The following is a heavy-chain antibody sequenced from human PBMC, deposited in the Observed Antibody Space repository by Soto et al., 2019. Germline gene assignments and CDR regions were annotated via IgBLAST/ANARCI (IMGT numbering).Heavy chain of an antibody. CDR2: TSYTGNT. Sequence: SETLSLTCFVSVGSVTSHHWIWIRQFPGQGLQWIAYTSYTGNTNYNPSLQSRVTISLDTSKNQLSLKLTSMTAADTAMYYCTRETMTIRLYFDYWGQGALVTVSS. D-gene: IGHD3-3*01. J-gene: IGHJ4*02. CDR3: TRETMTIRLYFDY. V-gene: IGHV4-59*02. CDR1: VGSVTSHH.